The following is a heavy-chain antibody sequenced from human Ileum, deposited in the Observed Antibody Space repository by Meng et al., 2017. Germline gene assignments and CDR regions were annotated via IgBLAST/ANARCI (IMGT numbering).Heavy chain of an antibody. CDR1: GFAVSSNF. CDR3: ARRHYNYYDDC. D-gene: IGHD5-24*01. V-gene: IGHV3-53*01. Sequence: LWGSVEVLLQSGAASSLFCAAWGFAVSSNFMSWVRQAPGKGWEWVSVLYDDGSTYYADSVKGRFTISRDNSKNTLFLQMNSLRVEDTAVYYCARRHYNYYDDCWGQGTLVTVSS. J-gene: IGHJ4*02. CDR2: LYDDGST.